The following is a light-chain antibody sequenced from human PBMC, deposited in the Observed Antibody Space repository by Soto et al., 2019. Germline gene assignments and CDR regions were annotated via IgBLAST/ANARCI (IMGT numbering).Light chain of an antibody. V-gene: IGKV4-1*01. Sequence: VLTQSPRSLAVSLGERATVNCRSSQSVLDNSTNTSYLAWYQKKPGHPPKLLVHWASVREAGVPDRFSGGGSGTDFTLTISSLQAEDVAVYYCHQYYTTPQTFGQGTQLEIK. J-gene: IGKJ2*01. CDR2: WAS. CDR1: QSVLDNSTNTSY. CDR3: HQYYTTPQT.